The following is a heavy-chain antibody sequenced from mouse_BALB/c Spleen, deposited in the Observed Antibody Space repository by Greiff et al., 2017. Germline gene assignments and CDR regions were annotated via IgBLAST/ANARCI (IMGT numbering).Heavy chain of an antibody. CDR2: IRNKANGYTT. J-gene: IGHJ2*01. Sequence: VQLKESGGGLVQPGGSLRLSCATSGFTFTDYYMSWVRQPPGKALEWLGFIRNKANGYTTEYSASVKGRFTISRDNSQSILYLQMNTLRAEDSATYYCARGRTTATYYLDYWGQGTTLTVSS. CDR3: ARGRTTATYYLDY. V-gene: IGHV7-3*02. CDR1: GFTFTDYY. D-gene: IGHD1-2*01.